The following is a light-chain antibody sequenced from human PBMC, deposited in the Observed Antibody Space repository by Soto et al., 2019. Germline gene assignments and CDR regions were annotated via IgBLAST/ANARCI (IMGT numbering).Light chain of an antibody. Sequence: EIVLTQSPATLSLSPGERATLSCRASQSVSSYLAWYQQKPGQAPRPLIYDASNRATGIPARFSGSGSGTDFTLTISSLEPEDFAVYYCQQRSNWPIFGQGTRLEIK. J-gene: IGKJ5*01. CDR2: DAS. CDR3: QQRSNWPI. V-gene: IGKV3-11*01. CDR1: QSVSSY.